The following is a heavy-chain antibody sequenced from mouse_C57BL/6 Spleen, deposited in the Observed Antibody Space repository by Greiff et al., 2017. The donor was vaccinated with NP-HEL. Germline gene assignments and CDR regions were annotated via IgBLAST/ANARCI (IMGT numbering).Heavy chain of an antibody. CDR1: GYTFTSYW. CDR2: IDPNSGGT. V-gene: IGHV1-72*01. D-gene: IGHD1-1*01. J-gene: IGHJ1*03. Sequence: VQLQQPGAELVKPGASVKLSCKASGYTFTSYWMHWVKQRPGRGLEWIGRIDPNSGGTKYNEKFKSKATLTVDKPSSTAYMQLSSLTSEDSAVDYCAGIYYYGSSYEYFDVWGTGTTVTVSS. CDR3: AGIYYYGSSYEYFDV.